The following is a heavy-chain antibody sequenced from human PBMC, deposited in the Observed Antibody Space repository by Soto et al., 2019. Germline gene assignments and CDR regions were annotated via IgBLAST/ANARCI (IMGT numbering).Heavy chain of an antibody. D-gene: IGHD6-13*01. CDR2: IYPGDSDT. CDR1: GYSFTSYW. CDR3: ARSPYSSSWYRYYYYMDV. V-gene: IGHV5-51*01. Sequence: PGESLKISCKGSGYSFTSYWIGWVRQMPGKGLEWMGIIYPGDSDTRYSPSFQGQVTISADKSISTAYLQWSSLKASDTAMYYCARSPYSSSWYRYYYYMDVWGKGTTVTVS. J-gene: IGHJ6*03.